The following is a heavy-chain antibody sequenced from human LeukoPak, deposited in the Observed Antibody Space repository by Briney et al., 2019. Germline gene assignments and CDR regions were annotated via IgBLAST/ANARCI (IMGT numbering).Heavy chain of an antibody. V-gene: IGHV5-51*01. CDR2: NHPDRSGA. D-gene: IGHD2-15*01. J-gene: IGHJ5*01. CDR3: ATGTSCTGNSCFSFDS. CDR1: GYNFATYW. Sequence: KDGASLQISCKGSGYNFATYWIGWVRPLPGKGLEWMGINHPDRSGATYSASFQGQVTISADKYISTTYLQWSSLKASDTAIYYCATGTSCTGNSCFSFDSWGQGTLVIVSS.